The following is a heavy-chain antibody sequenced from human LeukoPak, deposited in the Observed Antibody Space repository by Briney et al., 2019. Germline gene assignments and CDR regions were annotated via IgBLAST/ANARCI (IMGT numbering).Heavy chain of an antibody. Sequence: KSSETLTLTCAVYGGSFSGDYWSWIRQPPGKGLEWIGDINRSGRAVYNTSLKSRVIISVDTSKNQFSLKVNSVTAAGTAVYYCARHKIVITMLGVHRWFDPWGQGTLVAVSS. V-gene: IGHV4-34*01. CDR1: GGSFSGDY. CDR2: INRSGRA. CDR3: ARHKIVITMLGVHRWFDP. J-gene: IGHJ5*02. D-gene: IGHD3-3*01.